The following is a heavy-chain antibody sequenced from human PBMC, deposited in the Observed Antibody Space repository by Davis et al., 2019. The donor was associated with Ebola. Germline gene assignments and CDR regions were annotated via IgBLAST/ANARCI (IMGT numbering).Heavy chain of an antibody. D-gene: IGHD6-19*01. Sequence: GGSLRLSCAASGFSFSSYSMNWVRQAPGKGLEWVSSISSSSSYIYYADSVKGRFTISRDNAKNSLYLQMNSLRAEDTAVYYCAREAGPVWFDYWGQGTLVTVSS. V-gene: IGHV3-21*01. J-gene: IGHJ4*02. CDR3: AREAGPVWFDY. CDR1: GFSFSSYS. CDR2: ISSSSSYI.